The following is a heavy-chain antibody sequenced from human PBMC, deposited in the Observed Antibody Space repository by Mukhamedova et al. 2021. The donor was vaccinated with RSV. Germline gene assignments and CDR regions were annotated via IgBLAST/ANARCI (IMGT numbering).Heavy chain of an antibody. V-gene: IGHV3-30*04. CDR3: ARDRSSEGYFDY. J-gene: IGHJ4*02. Sequence: SYAMHWVRQAPGKGLEWVAVISYDGSNKYYADSVKGRFTISRDNPKNTLYLQMNSLRAEDTAVYYCARDRSSEGYFDYWGQGTLV. CDR2: ISYDGSNK. CDR1: SYA.